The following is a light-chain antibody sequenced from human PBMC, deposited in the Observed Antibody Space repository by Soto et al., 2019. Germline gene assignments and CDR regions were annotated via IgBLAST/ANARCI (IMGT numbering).Light chain of an antibody. CDR3: QLYNSYLWT. J-gene: IGKJ1*01. Sequence: DIQMTQSPSTLSASVGDRVTITCRASQSISSWLAWYQQKPGKAPKLLIYDASSLESGVPSRFSGSGSGTEFTLTISSLQPDDFATYYCQLYNSYLWTFGQGTKVEIK. CDR1: QSISSW. CDR2: DAS. V-gene: IGKV1-5*01.